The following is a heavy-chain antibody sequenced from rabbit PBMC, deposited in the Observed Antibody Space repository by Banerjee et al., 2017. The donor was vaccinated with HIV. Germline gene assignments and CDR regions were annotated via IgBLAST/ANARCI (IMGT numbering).Heavy chain of an antibody. CDR2: IYPDDDNT. CDR3: ARDLAGVIGWNFNF. J-gene: IGHJ4*01. D-gene: IGHD4-1*01. Sequence: QEHLKETGGGLVQPGGSLTLSCKAAGFSLSSHAMNWVRQAPGKGLEWIGCIYPDDDNTDYASWVNGRFTISLDNAQNTVFLRMTSLTAADTATYFCARDLAGVIGWNFNFWGQGTLVTVS. V-gene: IGHV1S47*01. CDR1: GFSLSSHA.